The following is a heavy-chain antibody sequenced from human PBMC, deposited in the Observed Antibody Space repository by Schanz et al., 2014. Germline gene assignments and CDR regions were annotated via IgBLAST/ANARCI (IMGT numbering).Heavy chain of an antibody. CDR3: ANQFLSYYFYGMDV. CDR1: GFTVNTNY. J-gene: IGHJ6*02. CDR2: MYINSGST. Sequence: EVQLLESGGGLIQPGGSLRLSCAVSGFTVNTNYMSWVRQAPGKGLEWISSMYINSGSTQYADSMKGRFTISRDNSKNTVYLQMDSLRPEDTAVYYCANQFLSYYFYGMDVWGQGTTVSVSS. V-gene: IGHV3-66*03.